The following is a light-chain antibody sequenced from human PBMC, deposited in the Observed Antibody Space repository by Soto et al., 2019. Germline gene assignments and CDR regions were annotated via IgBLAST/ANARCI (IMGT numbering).Light chain of an antibody. CDR2: DVS. CDR1: SSDVGGYNY. CDR3: SSYTSSSTV. V-gene: IGLV2-14*01. J-gene: IGLJ3*02. Sequence: QSVLTQPASVSGSPGQSITISCTGTSSDVGGYNYVSWYQQHPGKAPKLMIYDVSNRPSGVSNRFSGSKSGNTASLTISGLQADDEADYYCSSYTSSSTVFGGGTKVTVL.